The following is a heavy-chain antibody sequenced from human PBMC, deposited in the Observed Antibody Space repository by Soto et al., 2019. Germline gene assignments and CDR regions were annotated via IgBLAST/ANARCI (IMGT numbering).Heavy chain of an antibody. J-gene: IGHJ6*01. D-gene: IGHD1-7*01. CDR2: ISSNGGST. CDR3: ARGSNTRTTFGMDV. CDR1: GFTFSSYA. Sequence: EVQLVESGEGLVQPGGSLRLSCAASGFTFSSYAMHWVRQAPGKGLEYVSAISSNGGSTYYAESVKGRFTISRDNSENTLYLQMGSLRAEDMAVYYCARGSNTRTTFGMDVWGPRDHGHRLL. V-gene: IGHV3-64*02.